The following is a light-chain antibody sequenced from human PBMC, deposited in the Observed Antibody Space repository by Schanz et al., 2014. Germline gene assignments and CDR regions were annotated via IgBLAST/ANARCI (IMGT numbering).Light chain of an antibody. Sequence: DIQMTQSPSTLSASVGDRVTITCRASQSISNHLNWYQHKPGKAPKLLIYAASSLQSGVPSRFSGSGSGTAFTLHISSLQPEDFATYYCQHSYSPTWTFGQGTKVESK. CDR1: QSISNH. CDR2: AAS. V-gene: IGKV1-39*01. CDR3: QHSYSPTWT. J-gene: IGKJ1*01.